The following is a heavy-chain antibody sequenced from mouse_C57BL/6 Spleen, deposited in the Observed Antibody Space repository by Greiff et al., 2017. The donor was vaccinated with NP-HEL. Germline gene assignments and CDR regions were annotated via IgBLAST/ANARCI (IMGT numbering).Heavy chain of an antibody. Sequence: EVQVVESEGGLVQPGRSMKLSCTASGFTFSDYYMAWVRQVPEKGLEWVANINYDGSSTYYLDSLKSRFIISRDNAKNILYLQMSSLKSEDTATYYCARGGIYYDYEGNAMDYWGQGTSVTVSS. V-gene: IGHV5-16*01. CDR1: GFTFSDYY. J-gene: IGHJ4*01. CDR2: INYDGSST. D-gene: IGHD2-4*01. CDR3: ARGGIYYDYEGNAMDY.